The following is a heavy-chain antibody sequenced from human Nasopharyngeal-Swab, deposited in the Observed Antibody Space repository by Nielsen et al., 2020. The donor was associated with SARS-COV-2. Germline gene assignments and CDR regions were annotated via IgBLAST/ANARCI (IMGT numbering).Heavy chain of an antibody. Sequence: SETLSLTCTVPGGSISSGSYYWSWIRQPAGKGLEWIGRIYTSGSTNYNPSLKSRVTISVDTSKNQFSLKLSSVTAADTAVYYCARSGGGYFDYWGQGTLVTVSS. V-gene: IGHV4-61*02. D-gene: IGHD3-16*01. CDR1: GGSISSGSYY. J-gene: IGHJ4*02. CDR3: ARSGGGYFDY. CDR2: IYTSGST.